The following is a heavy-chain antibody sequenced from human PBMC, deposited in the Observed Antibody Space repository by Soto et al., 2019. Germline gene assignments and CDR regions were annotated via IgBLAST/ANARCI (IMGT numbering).Heavy chain of an antibody. CDR1: GGSVSSGSYY. J-gene: IGHJ5*02. Sequence: SETLSLTCTVSGGSVSSGSYYWSWIRQPPGKGLEWIGYIYYSGSTNYNPSLKSRVTISVDTSKNQFSLKLSSVTAADTAVYYCARDYMPQMVRGVMRYNWFDPWGQGTLVTVSS. D-gene: IGHD3-10*01. CDR3: ARDYMPQMVRGVMRYNWFDP. CDR2: IYYSGST. V-gene: IGHV4-61*01.